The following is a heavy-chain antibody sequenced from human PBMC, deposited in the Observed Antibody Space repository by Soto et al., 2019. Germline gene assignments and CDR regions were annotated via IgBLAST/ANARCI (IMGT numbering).Heavy chain of an antibody. V-gene: IGHV2-70*01. Sequence: VSGPTLVNPTQTLTLTCTFSGFSLSTSGMCVSWIRQPPGKALEWLALIDCDDDKYYSTSLKTRLTISKDTSKNQVVLPMTNMDPVNTASYYCARATYYDAWSCYSTSYYFGYCGQGTLVTIAS. CDR1: GFSLSTSGMC. CDR2: IDCDDDK. CDR3: ARATYYDAWSCYSTSYYFGY. D-gene: IGHD3-3*01. J-gene: IGHJ4*02.